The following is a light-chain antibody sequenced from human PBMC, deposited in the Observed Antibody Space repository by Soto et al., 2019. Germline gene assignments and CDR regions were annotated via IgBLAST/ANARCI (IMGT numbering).Light chain of an antibody. CDR1: SSNIGAGYD. CDR3: QSYDSMLSGSGV. CDR2: GNS. Sequence: QSVLTQPPSVSGAPGQRVTMSCTGSSSNIGAGYDVHWYQQVPGTAPKLLIYGNSNRPSGVSDRFSGSKSGTSASLAITGLQAEDEADYYCQSYDSMLSGSGVFGGGTKLTVL. J-gene: IGLJ2*01. V-gene: IGLV1-40*01.